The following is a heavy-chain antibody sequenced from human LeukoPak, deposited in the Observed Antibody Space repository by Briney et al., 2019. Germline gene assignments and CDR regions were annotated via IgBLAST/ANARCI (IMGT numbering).Heavy chain of an antibody. V-gene: IGHV4-39*01. CDR3: ARYPVGSPRTGYYFDY. CDR1: GGSISSSSYY. D-gene: IGHD3/OR15-3a*01. CDR2: IYYSGST. Sequence: PSETLSLTCTVSGGSISSSSYYWGWIRQPPGKGLEWIGSIYYSGSTYYNPSLKSRVTISVDTSKNQFSLKLSSVTAADTAVYYCARYPVGSPRTGYYFDYWGQGTLVTVSS. J-gene: IGHJ4*02.